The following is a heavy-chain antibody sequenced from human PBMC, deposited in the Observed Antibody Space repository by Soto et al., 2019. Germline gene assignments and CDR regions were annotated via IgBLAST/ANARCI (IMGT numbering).Heavy chain of an antibody. CDR1: GFSFSTHW. CDR2: IKEDGSDK. CDR3: ARYGALIDD. D-gene: IGHD2-8*01. V-gene: IGHV3-7*05. Sequence: EVQLVESGGGLVQPGGSLRLSCTASGFSFSTHWMTWVRQAPGKGLEWVASIKEDGSDKYYVDAVKGRFTISRDNAEKSLYLQMNSLRAEDTAMYHCARYGALIDDWGQGTPVSVSS. J-gene: IGHJ4*02.